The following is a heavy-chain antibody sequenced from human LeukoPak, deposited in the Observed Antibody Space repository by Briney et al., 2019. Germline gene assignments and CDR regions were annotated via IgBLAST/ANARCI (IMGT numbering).Heavy chain of an antibody. V-gene: IGHV1-69*13. J-gene: IGHJ4*02. CDR1: GGTFSSYA. Sequence: GASVKASCKASGGTFSSYAISWVRQAPGQGLEWMGGIIPIFGTANYAQKFQGRVTITADESTSTAYMELSSLRSEDTGVYYCARELDGPEGGYYFDYWGQGTLVTVSS. D-gene: IGHD1-1*01. CDR3: ARELDGPEGGYYFDY. CDR2: IIPIFGTA.